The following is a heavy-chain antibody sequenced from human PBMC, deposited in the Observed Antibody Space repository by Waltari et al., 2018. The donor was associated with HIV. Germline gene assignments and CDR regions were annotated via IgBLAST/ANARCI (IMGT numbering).Heavy chain of an antibody. V-gene: IGHV3-48*03. CDR3: VKAVYVGFEY. CDR2: ISSSGSVI. Sequence: EVQLVESGGGLVQPGRSLRLSCVASGFTFSGYEMNWVRQAPGKGLELTSYISSSGSVIYYADSVKGRFTVSRDNAKNSLYLQMNSLRAEDTAVYYCVKAVYVGFEYLDKGTLVTVSS. D-gene: IGHD3-16*01. J-gene: IGHJ4*02. CDR1: GFTFSGYE.